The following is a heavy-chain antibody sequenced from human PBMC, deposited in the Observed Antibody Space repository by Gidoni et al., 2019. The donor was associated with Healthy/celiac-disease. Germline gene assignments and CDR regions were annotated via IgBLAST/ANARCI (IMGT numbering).Heavy chain of an antibody. CDR3: ARNTAWLRWFENPFDY. CDR1: GYTFTSYG. D-gene: IGHD4-17*01. CDR2: ISAYNGNT. Sequence: QVQLVQSGAEVKKPVASVKVSCKASGYTFTSYGISWVRQAPGPGLEWMEWISAYNGNTNYAQKLQGRVTMTTDTSTSTDYRELRSLRSDDTALYYCARNTAWLRWFENPFDYWGQGTLVTVSS. V-gene: IGHV1-18*01. J-gene: IGHJ4*02.